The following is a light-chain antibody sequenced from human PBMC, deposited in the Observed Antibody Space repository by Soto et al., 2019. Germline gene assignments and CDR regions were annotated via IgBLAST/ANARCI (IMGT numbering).Light chain of an antibody. CDR2: STI. J-gene: IGLJ3*02. V-gene: IGLV7-43*01. CDR1: TGAVTSGYF. Sequence: QSVVTQEPSLTVSPGGTVTLTCASSTGAVTSGYFPNWFQQKPGQAPRSLIYSTINKHSWTPARFSGSLLGGKAALTLSGVQPEDEAEYYCLLYFGGAHLNWVFGGGTKLTVL. CDR3: LLYFGGAHLNWV.